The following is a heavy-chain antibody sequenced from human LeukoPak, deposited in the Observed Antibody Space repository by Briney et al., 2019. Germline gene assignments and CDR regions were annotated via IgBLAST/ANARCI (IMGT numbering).Heavy chain of an antibody. D-gene: IGHD6-13*01. Sequence: SVKVSCKASGGTFSSYAISWVRQAPGQGLEWMGGIIPIFGTANYAQKFQGRVTITADESTSTAYMELSSLRSEDTAVYYCARPRRASSWDRNYFDYWGQGTLVTVSS. CDR1: GGTFSSYA. CDR2: IIPIFGTA. J-gene: IGHJ4*02. V-gene: IGHV1-69*13. CDR3: ARPRRASSWDRNYFDY.